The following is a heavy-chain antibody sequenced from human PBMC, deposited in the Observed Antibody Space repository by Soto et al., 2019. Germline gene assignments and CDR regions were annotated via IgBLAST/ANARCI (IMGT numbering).Heavy chain of an antibody. D-gene: IGHD6-19*01. J-gene: IGHJ6*02. V-gene: IGHV3-23*01. CDR2: ISGSGGST. CDR3: AKTFEQWLVRSYYYGMDV. CDR1: VFTFSSYA. Sequence: PGGSLRRACAASVFTFSSYAMSWVRQAPGKGLEWVSAISGSGGSTYYADSVKGRFTISRDNSKNTLYLQMNSLRAEDTAVYYCAKTFEQWLVRSYYYGMDVWGQGTTVTVSS.